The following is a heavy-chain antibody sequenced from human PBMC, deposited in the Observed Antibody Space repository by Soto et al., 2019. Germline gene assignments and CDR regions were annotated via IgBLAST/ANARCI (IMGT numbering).Heavy chain of an antibody. Sequence: GTSAKGCCRDSGYRFDNYGIYWLRQAPGQGLEWLGWVSTYNGDTNYAQKFHDRVTMTTHTSTNTASMELRSLKSDDTAVYYCARGHFDFWSGYPIEYWGQGTSVTVSS. CDR3: ARGHFDFWSGYPIEY. J-gene: IGHJ4*02. CDR1: GYRFDNYG. V-gene: IGHV1-18*04. D-gene: IGHD3-3*01. CDR2: VSTYNGDT.